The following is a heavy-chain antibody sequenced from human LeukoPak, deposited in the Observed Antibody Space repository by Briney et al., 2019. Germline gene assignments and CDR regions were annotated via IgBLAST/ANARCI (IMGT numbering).Heavy chain of an antibody. Sequence: ASVKVSCKASGYTFTSYGISWVRQAPGQGFEWMGWISAYNGNTNYAQKLQGRVTMTTDTSTSTAYMELRSLRSDDTAVYYCARDLSGSYYHYYYGMDVWGQGTTVTVSS. J-gene: IGHJ6*02. CDR2: ISAYNGNT. CDR1: GYTFTSYG. V-gene: IGHV1-18*01. CDR3: ARDLSGSYYHYYYGMDV. D-gene: IGHD1-26*01.